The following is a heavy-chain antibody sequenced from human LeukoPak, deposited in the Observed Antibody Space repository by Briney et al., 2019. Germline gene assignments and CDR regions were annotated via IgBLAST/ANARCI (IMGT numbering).Heavy chain of an antibody. D-gene: IGHD5-18*01. J-gene: IGHJ4*02. CDR1: GFTFDDYG. V-gene: IGHV3-20*04. Sequence: GGSLRLSCAASGFTFDDYGMSWVRQAPGKGLEWVSGINWNGGSTGYADSVKGRFTISRDNAKNSLYLQMNSLRAEDTALYYCARARWIQLWLSGSDYWGQGTLVTVSS. CDR3: ARARWIQLWLSGSDY. CDR2: INWNGGST.